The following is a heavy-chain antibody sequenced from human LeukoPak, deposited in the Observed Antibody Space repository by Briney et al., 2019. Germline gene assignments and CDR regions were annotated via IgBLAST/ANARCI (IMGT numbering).Heavy chain of an antibody. V-gene: IGHV3-9*01. J-gene: IGHJ6*03. CDR3: AKDIAPAVFYYMDV. CDR2: ISWNSGTI. Sequence: PGRSLRLSCAASGFRFGGYAMHWVRQAPGKGLEWVSGISWNSGTIAYADSVKGRFTISRDDAKNSLCLQMNSLRAEDTALYYCAKDIAPAVFYYMDVWGKGTTVIVSS. CDR1: GFRFGGYA.